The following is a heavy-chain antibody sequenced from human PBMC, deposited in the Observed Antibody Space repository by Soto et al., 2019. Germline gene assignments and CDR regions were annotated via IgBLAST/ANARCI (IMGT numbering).Heavy chain of an antibody. J-gene: IGHJ6*02. CDR3: ARGYSYGPDSYYYYYYGMDV. CDR2: IYYSGST. D-gene: IGHD5-18*01. CDR1: GGSISSYY. Sequence: SETLSLTCTVSGGSISSYYWSWIRQPPGKGLEWIGYIYYSGSTNYNPSLKSRVTISVDTSKNQFSLKLSSVTAADTAVYYCARGYSYGPDSYYYYYYGMDVWGQGTTVTVSS. V-gene: IGHV4-59*01.